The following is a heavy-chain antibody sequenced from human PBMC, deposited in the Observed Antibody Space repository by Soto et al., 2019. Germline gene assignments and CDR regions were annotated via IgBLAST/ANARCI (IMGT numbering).Heavy chain of an antibody. CDR3: ARPLPNYYDSSCYDAFDI. J-gene: IGHJ3*02. CDR1: GGTFSSYT. V-gene: IGHV1-69*02. CDR2: IIPILGIA. D-gene: IGHD3-22*01. Sequence: QVQLVQSGAEVKKPGSSVKVSCKASGGTFSSYTISWVRQAPGQGLEWMGRIIPILGIANYAQKFQGRVTITADKSTSTAYMELSSLRSEDTAVYYCARPLPNYYDSSCYDAFDIWGQGTMVTVSS.